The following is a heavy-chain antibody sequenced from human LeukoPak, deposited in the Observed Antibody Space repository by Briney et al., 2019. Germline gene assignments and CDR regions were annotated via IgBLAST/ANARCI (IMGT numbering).Heavy chain of an antibody. CDR2: INHSGST. Sequence: ASETLSLTCAVYGGSFSDYYWSWIRQPPGKGLEWIGEINHSGSTNYNPSLKSRVTISVDTSKNQFSLKLSSVTAADTAVYYCARAVSIAAAGYYYYYYMDVWGKGTTVTVSS. J-gene: IGHJ6*03. V-gene: IGHV4-34*01. CDR1: GGSFSDYY. CDR3: ARAVSIAAAGYYYYYYMDV. D-gene: IGHD6-13*01.